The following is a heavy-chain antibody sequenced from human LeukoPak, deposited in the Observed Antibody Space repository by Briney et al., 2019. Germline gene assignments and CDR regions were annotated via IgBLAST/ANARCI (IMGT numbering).Heavy chain of an antibody. D-gene: IGHD6-19*01. Sequence: GGSLRLSCAASGFTFSSYEMNWVRQAPGKGLEWVSDISSSGNRIRYADSVKGRFTISRDNAKNSLYLQMNSLRAEDTAVYYCARETAVAGSDYWGQGTLVTVSS. CDR3: ARETAVAGSDY. CDR2: ISSSGNRI. J-gene: IGHJ4*02. V-gene: IGHV3-48*03. CDR1: GFTFSSYE.